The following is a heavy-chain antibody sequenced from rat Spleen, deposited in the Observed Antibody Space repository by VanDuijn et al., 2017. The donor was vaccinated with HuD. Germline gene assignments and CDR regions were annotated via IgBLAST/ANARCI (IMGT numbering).Heavy chain of an antibody. CDR3: ARNRALLY. D-gene: IGHD1-4*01. CDR1: GFSLTSYH. J-gene: IGHJ2*01. Sequence: QVQLKESGPGLVKPSETLSLTCTVSGFSLTSYHVSWVRQPPGKGLEWMGIIWGDGSTAYNSVLKSRLSISRDTSKSQVFLKMSSLKTEDTAMYFCARNRALLYWGQGVMVTVSS. CDR2: IWGDGST. V-gene: IGHV2-32*01.